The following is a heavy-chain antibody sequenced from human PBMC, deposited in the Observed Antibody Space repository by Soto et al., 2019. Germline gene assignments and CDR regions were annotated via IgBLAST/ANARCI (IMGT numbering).Heavy chain of an antibody. CDR3: AGTTSHHWLYMDV. CDR1: GDSVSGDSAA. Sequence: SQNLSLTRAISGDSVSGDSAAWNWVRLSPSRGLEWLARTYYRSRWYNDYAVSVRSRITVNTDTSKNQFSLQLTSVTPEDTAIYFCAGTTSHHWLYMDVLGRGTTVTVSS. D-gene: IGHD1-1*01. V-gene: IGHV6-1*01. J-gene: IGHJ6*03. CDR2: TYYRSRWYN.